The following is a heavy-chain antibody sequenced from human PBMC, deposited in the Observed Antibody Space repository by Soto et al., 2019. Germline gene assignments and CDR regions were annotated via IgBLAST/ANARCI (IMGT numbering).Heavy chain of an antibody. Sequence: ASVQVSCKASGFTFSSSAVQWVRQVRRQRLEWIGWIFVCSGNTNYAQKIQGRGTFTADESTRTASMGLSSRRSEETAVYHCAIHHSIYSSSWYPGWFAPWGQGTRVTVSS. V-gene: IGHV1-58*01. D-gene: IGHD6-13*01. J-gene: IGHJ5*02. CDR3: AIHHSIYSSSWYPGWFAP. CDR2: IFVCSGNT. CDR1: GFTFSSSA.